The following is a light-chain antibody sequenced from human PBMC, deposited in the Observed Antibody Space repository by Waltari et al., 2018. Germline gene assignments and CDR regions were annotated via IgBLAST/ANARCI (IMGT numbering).Light chain of an antibody. CDR3: QQRRNWPLT. CDR2: DAS. J-gene: IGKJ4*01. CDR1: QSVGTY. V-gene: IGKV3-11*01. Sequence: EIVLTQSPVILSFSPGERATLSCRASQSVGTYLAWYQQRPGQSPRLLIYDASYRATGSPARFSGSGSETDFTLTISSLQPEDFAVYYCQQRRNWPLTFGGGTRVQI.